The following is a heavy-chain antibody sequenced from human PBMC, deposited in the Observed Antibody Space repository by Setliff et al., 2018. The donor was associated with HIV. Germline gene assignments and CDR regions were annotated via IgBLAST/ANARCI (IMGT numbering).Heavy chain of an antibody. Sequence: PSETLSLTCTVSGFSISSYYWSWIRQPPGKGLEWIGYIYYSGSPNYNPSLESRVTISVDTSKNQFSLKLSSVTAADTATYYRARHWGNSYGIDSWGQGILVTVSS. CDR2: IYYSGSP. CDR3: ARHWGNSYGIDS. J-gene: IGHJ4*02. D-gene: IGHD3-16*01. V-gene: IGHV4-59*08. CDR1: GFSISSYY.